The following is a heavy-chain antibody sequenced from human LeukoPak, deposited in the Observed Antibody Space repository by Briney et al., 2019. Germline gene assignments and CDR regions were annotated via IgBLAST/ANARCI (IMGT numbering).Heavy chain of an antibody. Sequence: ASVKVSCKASGYTFTSYDINWVRQATGQGLEWMGWMSPNSGNTGYAQKFQGRVTMTRNTSISTAYMELSSLRSEDTAVYYCARGFSSSSGWYWGNRFDPWGQGTLVTVSS. CDR3: ARGFSSSSGWYWGNRFDP. D-gene: IGHD6-19*01. CDR2: MSPNSGNT. J-gene: IGHJ5*02. V-gene: IGHV1-8*01. CDR1: GYTFTSYD.